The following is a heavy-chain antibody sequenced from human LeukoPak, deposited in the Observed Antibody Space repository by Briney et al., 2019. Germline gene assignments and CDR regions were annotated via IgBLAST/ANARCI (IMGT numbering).Heavy chain of an antibody. CDR2: ISSSSSTI. CDR1: GFTFSSYS. Sequence: GGSLRLSCAASGFTFSSYSMNWVRQAPGKGLEWVSYISSSSSTIYYADSVKGRFTISRDNAKNSLYLQMNSLRAEDTAVYYCARGGYCSSTSCLDWGQGTLVTVSP. D-gene: IGHD2-2*01. V-gene: IGHV3-48*04. CDR3: ARGGYCSSTSCLD. J-gene: IGHJ4*02.